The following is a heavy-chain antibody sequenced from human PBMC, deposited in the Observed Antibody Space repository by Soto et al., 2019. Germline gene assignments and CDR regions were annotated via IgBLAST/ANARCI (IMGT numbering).Heavy chain of an antibody. CDR2: IYYSGST. D-gene: IGHD3-10*01. V-gene: IGHV4-59*01. J-gene: IGHJ6*02. CDR1: GGSISRYY. Sequence: SGTLSVISAVSGGSISRYYLSWIRQPPGKGLEWIGYIYYSGSTNYNPSLKSRATISVDTSKNQFSLKLSSVTAADTAVYYCARDHPVYKGSGSYPPQYYYYGMDVWGQGTTVTVSS. CDR3: ARDHPVYKGSGSYPPQYYYYGMDV.